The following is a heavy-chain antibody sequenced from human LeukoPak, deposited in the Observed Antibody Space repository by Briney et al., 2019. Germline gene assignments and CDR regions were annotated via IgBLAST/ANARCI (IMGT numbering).Heavy chain of an antibody. V-gene: IGHV1-18*01. D-gene: IGHD6-6*01. CDR2: ISAYNGNT. CDR3: ARARSSSYGKNWFDP. Sequence: GASVKVSCKASGYTFTSYGISWVRQAPGQGLEWVGWISAYNGNTNYAQKLQGRVTMTTDTSTSTAYMELSRLRSDDTAVYYCARARSSSYGKNWFDPWGQGTLVTVSS. CDR1: GYTFTSYG. J-gene: IGHJ5*02.